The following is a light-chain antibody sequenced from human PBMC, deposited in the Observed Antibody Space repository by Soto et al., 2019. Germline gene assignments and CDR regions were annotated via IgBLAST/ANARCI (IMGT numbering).Light chain of an antibody. V-gene: IGKV3-20*01. CDR1: QSVSSSY. Sequence: EIVLTQSPGTLSLSPGEIATLSCRASQSVSSSYLAWYQQKPGQAPRLLIYGASSRASGVPDRFSGSGSETDFTLTISRLEPEDFAVYYRQQCGSTPLTFGQGTKVDIK. CDR3: QQCGSTPLT. J-gene: IGKJ1*01. CDR2: GAS.